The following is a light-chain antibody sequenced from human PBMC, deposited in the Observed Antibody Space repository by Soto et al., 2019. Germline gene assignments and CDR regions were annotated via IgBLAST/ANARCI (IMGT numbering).Light chain of an antibody. CDR1: SSNIGAGHD. V-gene: IGLV1-40*01. Sequence: QAVLTQPPSVSGAPGQRVTISCIGTSSNIGAGHDVHWYQQLPGAGPKLLIYGDNNRPSGVPDRFSASKSGTSASLAITGLHSEDEADYYCHSYDSSLSQVILGGGTKLTVL. CDR2: GDN. CDR3: HSYDSSLSQVI. J-gene: IGLJ2*01.